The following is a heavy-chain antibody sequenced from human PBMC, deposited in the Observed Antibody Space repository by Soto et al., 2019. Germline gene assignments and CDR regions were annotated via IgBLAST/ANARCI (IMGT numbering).Heavy chain of an antibody. CDR1: GYTFTSYY. J-gene: IGHJ4*02. D-gene: IGHD1-1*01. CDR3: ASATTGHAGDCDY. Sequence: SVKVSCKASGYTFTSYYMHWVRQAPGQGLEWMGGIIPIFGTANYAQKFQGRVTITANESTSTAYMELSSLRSEDTAVYYCASATTGHAGDCDYWGQGTLVTVS. V-gene: IGHV1-69*13. CDR2: IIPIFGTA.